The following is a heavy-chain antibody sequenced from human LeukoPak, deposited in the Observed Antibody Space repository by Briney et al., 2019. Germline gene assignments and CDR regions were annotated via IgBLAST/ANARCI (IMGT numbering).Heavy chain of an antibody. CDR2: IYTSGST. J-gene: IGHJ4*02. CDR3: ARGPTTVTRAFDY. CDR1: GGSFSIYY. D-gene: IGHD4-17*01. Sequence: SETLSLTCTVSGGSFSIYYWSWIRQPAGKGLEWIGRIYTSGSTNYNPSLKSRVTMSVDTSKNQFSLNLNSVTAADTAVYYCARGPTTVTRAFDYWGQGTLVTVSS. V-gene: IGHV4-4*07.